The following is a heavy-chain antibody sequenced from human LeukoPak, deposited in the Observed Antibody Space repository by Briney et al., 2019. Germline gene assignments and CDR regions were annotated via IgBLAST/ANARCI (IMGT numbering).Heavy chain of an antibody. CDR2: INGDGSST. CDR3: ARDPRNKGFDP. V-gene: IGHV3-74*01. CDR1: GFTLSYYW. Sequence: GGSLRLSCAASGFTLSYYWMYWVRQGPGKGLVWVSTINGDGSSTNYADSVKGRFTISRDNAKNTLYLEMNSLRVEDTAVYYCARDPRNKGFDPWGQGTLVTVSS. D-gene: IGHD1/OR15-1a*01. J-gene: IGHJ5*02.